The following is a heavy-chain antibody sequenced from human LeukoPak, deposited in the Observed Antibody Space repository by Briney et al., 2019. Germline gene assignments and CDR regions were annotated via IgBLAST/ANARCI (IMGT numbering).Heavy chain of an antibody. CDR1: GGTFSSYA. CDR3: ARDEYSSSFRAFDI. Sequence: ASVKVSCKASGGTFSSYAISWVRQAPGQGLEWMGIINPSGGSTSYAQKFQGRVTMTRDTSTSTVYMELSSLRSEDTAVYYCARDEYSSSFRAFDIWGQGTMVTVSS. V-gene: IGHV1-46*01. J-gene: IGHJ3*02. D-gene: IGHD6-6*01. CDR2: INPSGGST.